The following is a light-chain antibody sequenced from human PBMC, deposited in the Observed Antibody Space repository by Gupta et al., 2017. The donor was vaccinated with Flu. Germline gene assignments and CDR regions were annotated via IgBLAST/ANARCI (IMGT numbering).Light chain of an antibody. CDR1: KIGTKS. J-gene: IGLJ3*02. CDR2: DNA. V-gene: IGLV3-21*02. Sequence: SYVLTQPPSVSVAPGRTATIPCEGNKIGTKSVFWHQQKPGQAPTLVVYDNADRPSGIPERVSGSNSGDTATLTIKRVEVGDEADYYCQVWDRSTDHWVFGGGTKLTVL. CDR3: QVWDRSTDHWV.